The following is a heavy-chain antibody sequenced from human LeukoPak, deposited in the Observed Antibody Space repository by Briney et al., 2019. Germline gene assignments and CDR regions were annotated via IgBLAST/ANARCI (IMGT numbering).Heavy chain of an antibody. CDR1: GFTFSSYA. CDR2: ISYDGSNK. CDR3: AREGKSMAPFDY. V-gene: IGHV3-30*04. Sequence: GRSLRLSCEASGFTFSSYAMHWVRQAPGKGLEWVAVISYDGSNKYYADSVKGRFTISRDNSKNTLYLQMNSLRAEDTAVYYCAREGKSMAPFDYWGQGTLVTVSS. J-gene: IGHJ4*02. D-gene: IGHD2/OR15-2a*01.